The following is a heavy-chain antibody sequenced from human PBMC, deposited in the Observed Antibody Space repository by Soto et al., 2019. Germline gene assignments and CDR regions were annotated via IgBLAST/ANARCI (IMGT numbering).Heavy chain of an antibody. Sequence: EVQLVESGGGLVQPGGSLRLSCAASGFTFSSYSMNWVRQAPGKGLEWVSYISSSSSTIYYADSVKGRFTISRDNAKNTLYLQMNSLRLEDTAVYYCARPVEPFYYYGMDVWGQGTTVTVSS. V-gene: IGHV3-48*01. CDR2: ISSSSSTI. J-gene: IGHJ6*02. CDR3: ARPVEPFYYYGMDV. CDR1: GFTFSSYS.